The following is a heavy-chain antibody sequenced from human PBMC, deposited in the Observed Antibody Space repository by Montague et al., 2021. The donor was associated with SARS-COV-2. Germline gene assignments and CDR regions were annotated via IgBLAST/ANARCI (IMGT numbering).Heavy chain of an antibody. D-gene: IGHD3-22*01. CDR2: IYYSGST. CDR1: GGSISSSNYY. V-gene: IGHV4-61*05. Sequence: SETLSLTCTVSGGSISSSNYYWDWTRQPPGKGLEWIGYIYYSGSTNYNPSLKSRVTISVDTSKNQFSLKLSSVTAADTAVYYCARGIPRPMRWLLVVDDAFDSWGQGTVVTVSS. CDR3: ARGIPRPMRWLLVVDDAFDS. J-gene: IGHJ3*02.